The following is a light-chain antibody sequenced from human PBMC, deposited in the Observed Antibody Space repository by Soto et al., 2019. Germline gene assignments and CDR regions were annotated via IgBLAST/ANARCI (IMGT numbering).Light chain of an antibody. Sequence: EIVLTQSPGTLSLSPGERATLSCRASQSVRSGYLAWYQQKPGQSPRLLIYGASGRATGIPDRFSGSGSGTDFTLTISRLEPEDFAVYYYQQYASSPLTFGGGTKVDIK. CDR1: QSVRSGY. J-gene: IGKJ4*01. CDR2: GAS. V-gene: IGKV3-20*01. CDR3: QQYASSPLT.